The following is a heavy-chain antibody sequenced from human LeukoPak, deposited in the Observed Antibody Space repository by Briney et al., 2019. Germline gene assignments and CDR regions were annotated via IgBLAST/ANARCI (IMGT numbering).Heavy chain of an antibody. CDR3: ARGFFVGVAVAGTFDF. Sequence: SETLSLTCAVYGGSFSGYYWSWIRQPPGKGLEWIGEINHSGFTTYNPSLKSRVTISVDTSKNQFSLRLSSVTAADTAVYYCARGFFVGVAVAGTFDFWGQGTLVTVSS. CDR2: INHSGFT. V-gene: IGHV4-34*01. J-gene: IGHJ4*02. D-gene: IGHD6-19*01. CDR1: GGSFSGYY.